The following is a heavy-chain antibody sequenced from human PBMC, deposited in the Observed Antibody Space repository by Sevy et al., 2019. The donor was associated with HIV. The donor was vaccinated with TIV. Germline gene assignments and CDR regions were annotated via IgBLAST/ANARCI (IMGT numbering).Heavy chain of an antibody. CDR2: ISYDGSNK. Sequence: LSLTCAASGFTFSSYAMHWVRQAPGKGLEWVAVISYDGSNKYYADSVKGRFTISRDNSKNPLYLQMNSLRAEDTAVYYGAREYYYDSSVLYGMDVWGQGTTVTVSS. J-gene: IGHJ6*02. V-gene: IGHV3-30-3*01. CDR1: GFTFSSYA. D-gene: IGHD3-22*01. CDR3: AREYYYDSSVLYGMDV.